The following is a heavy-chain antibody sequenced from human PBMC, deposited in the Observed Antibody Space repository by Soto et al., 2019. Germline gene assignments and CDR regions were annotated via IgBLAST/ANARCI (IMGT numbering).Heavy chain of an antibody. D-gene: IGHD4-17*01. CDR3: AKDRGALRWSEEHYYFDY. V-gene: IGHV3-30*18. CDR2: ISYDGRNK. J-gene: IGHJ4*02. CDR1: GFTFSSYG. Sequence: PGGSLRLSCAASGFTFSSYGMHWVRHAPGKGLEWVAIISYDGRNKYYADAVKGRFTISRDNSKNTLYLQTDSLSTEDTAVYYCAKDRGALRWSEEHYYFDYWGQGSLVTVSS.